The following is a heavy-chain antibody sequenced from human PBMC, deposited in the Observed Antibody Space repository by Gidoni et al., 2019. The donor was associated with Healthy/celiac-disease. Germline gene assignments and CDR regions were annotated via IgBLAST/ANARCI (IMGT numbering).Heavy chain of an antibody. J-gene: IGHJ4*02. Sequence: QVQLQQWGAGLLKPSETLSLTCAVYGGSFSGYYWSWIRQPPGKGLEWIGEINHSGSTNYNPSLKSRVTISVDTSKNQFSLKLSSVTAADTAVYYYARGYVPRLHPMSTLSFDYWGQGTLVTVSS. D-gene: IGHD3-16*01. CDR3: ARGYVPRLHPMSTLSFDY. V-gene: IGHV4-34*01. CDR1: GGSFSGYY. CDR2: INHSGST.